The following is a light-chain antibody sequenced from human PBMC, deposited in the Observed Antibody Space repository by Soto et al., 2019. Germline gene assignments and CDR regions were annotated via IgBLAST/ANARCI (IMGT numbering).Light chain of an antibody. Sequence: QSALAQPSSVSGSPGQSITIACTGTSTDVGGYNYVSWYQHQPGKGPKLIIYEVSNRPSGVSDRFSGSKSGNKASLTISNLEAEDESDYYCGSYTSTDTPFVFGTGTKVTVL. CDR3: GSYTSTDTPFV. CDR2: EVS. V-gene: IGLV2-14*01. CDR1: STDVGGYNY. J-gene: IGLJ1*01.